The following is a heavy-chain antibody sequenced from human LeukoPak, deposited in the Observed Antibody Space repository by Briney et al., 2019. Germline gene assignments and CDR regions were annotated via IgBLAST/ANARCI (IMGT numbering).Heavy chain of an antibody. CDR3: AVGKDPLGYCSSTSCSQAY. CDR1: GFTFSSYS. D-gene: IGHD2-2*01. J-gene: IGHJ4*02. CDR2: ISSSSSYI. V-gene: IGHV3-21*01. Sequence: GGSLRLSCAASGFTFSSYSMNWVRQAPGKGLEWVSSISSSSSYIYYADSVKGRFTISRDNAKNSLYLQMNSLRAEDTALYYCAVGKDPLGYCSSTSCSQAYWGQGTLVTVSS.